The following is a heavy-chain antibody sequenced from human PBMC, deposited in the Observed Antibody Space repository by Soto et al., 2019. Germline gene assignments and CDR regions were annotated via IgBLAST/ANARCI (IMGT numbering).Heavy chain of an antibody. D-gene: IGHD3-10*01. V-gene: IGHV1-69*02. CDR3: ASSYGSGYRAFDY. J-gene: IGHJ4*02. CDR2: VNPIVSMS. CDR1: GDTFNFCS. Sequence: QVQLVQSGAEVKRPGSSVKVCCKASGDTFNFCSINWVRQAPGLGLEWMGRVNPIVSMSNYAQKFQGRVTMTADKSTSTAYMELSSLRSVDTAIYYCASSYGSGYRAFDYWGQGALVTVSS.